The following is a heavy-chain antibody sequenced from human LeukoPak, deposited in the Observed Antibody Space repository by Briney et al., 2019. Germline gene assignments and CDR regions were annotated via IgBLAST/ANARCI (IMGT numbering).Heavy chain of an antibody. Sequence: GGSLRLSCAASGFTFSNAWMSWVRQAPGKGLEWVSYISSSGSTIYYADSVKGRFTISRDNAKNSLYLQMNSLRAEDTAVYYCARSLWGDAFDMWGQGTMVTVSS. J-gene: IGHJ3*02. CDR2: ISSSGSTI. D-gene: IGHD3-16*01. CDR3: ARSLWGDAFDM. V-gene: IGHV3-11*01. CDR1: GFTFSNAW.